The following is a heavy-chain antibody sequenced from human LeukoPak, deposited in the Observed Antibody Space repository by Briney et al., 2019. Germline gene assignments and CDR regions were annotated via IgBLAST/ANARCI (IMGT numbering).Heavy chain of an antibody. V-gene: IGHV4-4*02. Sequence: PSETLSLTCAVSGGSISSGNWWNWVRQSPGKGLEWIGEIYHSGSTKYNPSLKSRVTISVQKSKNRFSLKLTSVTAADTAVYYCANENRGGSTWYSLASWGQGVLVSVSS. CDR3: ANENRGGSTWYSLAS. J-gene: IGHJ5*02. CDR1: GGSISSGNW. CDR2: IYHSGST. D-gene: IGHD6-13*01.